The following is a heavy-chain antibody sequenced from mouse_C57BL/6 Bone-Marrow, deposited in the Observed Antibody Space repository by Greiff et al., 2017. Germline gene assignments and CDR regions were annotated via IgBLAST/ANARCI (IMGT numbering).Heavy chain of an antibody. CDR3: ARSRAPIYYYGSSSLFAY. Sequence: QVHVKQPGTELVKPGASVKLSCKASGYTFTSYWMHWVKQRPGQGLAWIGNINPSNGGTNYNEQFKSKATLTVDKSSSTAYMQLSSLTSEDSAVYYCARSRAPIYYYGSSSLFAYWGQGTLVTVSA. CDR1: GYTFTSYW. D-gene: IGHD1-1*01. V-gene: IGHV1-53*01. CDR2: INPSNGGT. J-gene: IGHJ3*01.